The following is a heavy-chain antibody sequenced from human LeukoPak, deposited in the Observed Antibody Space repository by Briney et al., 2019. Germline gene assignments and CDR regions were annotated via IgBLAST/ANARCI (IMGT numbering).Heavy chain of an antibody. D-gene: IGHD6-13*01. Sequence: GGSLRLSCEASGFAFYSYTINWVRQAPGKGLEWVSSISSSSSYIYYADSVKGRFTVSRDNAKNSLYLQMNSLRAEDTAVYYCARVAAAGNHYFDYWGQGTLVTVSS. CDR2: ISSSSSYI. V-gene: IGHV3-21*01. CDR3: ARVAAAGNHYFDY. CDR1: GFAFYSYT. J-gene: IGHJ4*02.